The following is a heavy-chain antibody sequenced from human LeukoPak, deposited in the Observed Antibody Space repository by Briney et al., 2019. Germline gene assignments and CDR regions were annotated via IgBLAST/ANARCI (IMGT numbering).Heavy chain of an antibody. Sequence: ASVKVSCKASGYTFTGYYMHWVRQAPGQGLERMGWINPNSGGTNYAQKFQGRVTMTRDTSISTAYMELSRLRSDDTAVYYCARVYRYNWNDLFWYYFDYWGQGTLVTVSS. CDR3: ARVYRYNWNDLFWYYFDY. CDR1: GYTFTGYY. D-gene: IGHD1-20*01. V-gene: IGHV1-2*02. J-gene: IGHJ4*02. CDR2: INPNSGGT.